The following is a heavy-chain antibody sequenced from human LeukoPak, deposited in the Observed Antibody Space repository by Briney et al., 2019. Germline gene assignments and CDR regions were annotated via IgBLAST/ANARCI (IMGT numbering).Heavy chain of an antibody. V-gene: IGHV4-61*02. CDR3: ARSVAATSHFDN. CDR1: GGSISSGSYY. CDR2: IYTSGST. J-gene: IGHJ4*02. Sequence: SETLSLTCTVSGGSISSGSYYWRWTRQPAGKGLEWIGRIYTSGSTNYNPSLKSRVTISVDTSKNQFPLKLNSVTAADTAVYYCARSVAATSHFDNWGQGTLVTVSS. D-gene: IGHD2-15*01.